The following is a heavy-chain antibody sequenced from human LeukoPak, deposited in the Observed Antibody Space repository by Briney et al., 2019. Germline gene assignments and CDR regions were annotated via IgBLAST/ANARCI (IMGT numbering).Heavy chain of an antibody. J-gene: IGHJ4*02. V-gene: IGHV3-9*01. CDR1: GFTFDDYA. D-gene: IGHD1-7*01. CDR3: AKVGNWNYDDYFDY. Sequence: QTGGSLRLSCAASGFTFDDYAMHWVRQAPGKGLEWVSGISWNSGSIGYADSVKGRFTISRDNAKNSLYLQMNSLRAEDTALYYCAKVGNWNYDDYFDYWAREPWSPSPQ. CDR2: ISWNSGSI.